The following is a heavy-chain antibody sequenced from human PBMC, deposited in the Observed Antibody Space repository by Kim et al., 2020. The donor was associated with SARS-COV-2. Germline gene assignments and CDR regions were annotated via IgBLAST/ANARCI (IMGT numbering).Heavy chain of an antibody. Sequence: GGSLRLSCAASGFTFSDYYMSWIRQAPGKGLEWVSYISSSGSTIYYADSVKGRFTISRDNAKNSLYLQMNSLRAEDTAVYYCRVFSRDHPRYYFDYWGQGTLVTVSS. CDR2: ISSSGSTI. CDR3: RVFSRDHPRYYFDY. J-gene: IGHJ4*02. CDR1: GFTFSDYY. V-gene: IGHV3-11*01. D-gene: IGHD3-9*01.